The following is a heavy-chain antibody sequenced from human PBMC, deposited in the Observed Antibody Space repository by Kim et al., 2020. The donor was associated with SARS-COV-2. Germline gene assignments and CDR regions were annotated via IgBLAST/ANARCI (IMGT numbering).Heavy chain of an antibody. CDR3: VKTKADY. CDR2: GANT. J-gene: IGHJ4*02. Sequence: GANTDYADSVRGRFTISRDNSKNTVSLQMNSLGGEDTAVYYCVKTKADYWGQGTLVTVSS. V-gene: IGHV3-23*01.